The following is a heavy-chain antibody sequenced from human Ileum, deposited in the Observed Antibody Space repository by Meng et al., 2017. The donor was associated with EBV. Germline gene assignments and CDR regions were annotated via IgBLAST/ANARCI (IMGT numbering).Heavy chain of an antibody. CDR2: IYHSGST. Sequence: QVELPGAGPGPVKPSGTLPLTVAVSGGSISSSNWWSWVRQPPGKGLEWIGEIYHSGSTNYNPSLKSRVTISVDKSKNQFSLNLSSVTAADTAVYYCARVGQWLPIDYWGQGTLVTVSS. D-gene: IGHD6-19*01. J-gene: IGHJ4*02. V-gene: IGHV4-4*02. CDR1: GGSISSSNW. CDR3: ARVGQWLPIDY.